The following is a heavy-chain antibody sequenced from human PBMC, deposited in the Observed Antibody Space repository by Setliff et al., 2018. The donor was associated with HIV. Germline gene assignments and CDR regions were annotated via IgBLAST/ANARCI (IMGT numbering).Heavy chain of an antibody. CDR2: IYHSGST. D-gene: IGHD6-13*01. V-gene: IGHV4-4*02. CDR1: GASISTNTW. CDR3: ARHGGIAATASRAFDP. J-gene: IGHJ5*02. Sequence: SETLSLTCAVSGASISTNTWWSWVRQPPGKGLEWIGGIYHSGSTYYSPSLKSRVTISIDTSKHQFSLKLSSVTAADTAVYFCARHGGIAATASRAFDPWGQGTLVTVSS.